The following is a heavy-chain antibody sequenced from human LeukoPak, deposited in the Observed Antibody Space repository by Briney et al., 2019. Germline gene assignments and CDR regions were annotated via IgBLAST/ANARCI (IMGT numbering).Heavy chain of an antibody. J-gene: IGHJ4*02. Sequence: GGSLRLSCAASGFTFSTYWMHWVRQAPGKGLVWVSCIKSDGSSTIFADSVKGRFTISRDNAKSTLYLQMNSLRSEDTAVYYCATDLYCSGSSCYLFDYWGQGTLVTVSS. CDR2: IKSDGSST. D-gene: IGHD2-15*01. CDR1: GFTFSTYW. CDR3: ATDLYCSGSSCYLFDY. V-gene: IGHV3-74*01.